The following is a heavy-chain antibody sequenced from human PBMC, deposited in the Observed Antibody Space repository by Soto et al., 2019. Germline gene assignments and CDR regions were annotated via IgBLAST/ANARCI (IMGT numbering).Heavy chain of an antibody. D-gene: IGHD3-10*01. V-gene: IGHV3-30-3*01. J-gene: IGHJ4*02. CDR3: VREPKTVGGHHGEFNYFDS. Sequence: GGSLRLSCAASGFSFSSSPMHWVRQAPGKGPEWVALISYDGTNKFYAASVKGRFTISRDNSKSTLYLQVDSLRPEDAAVYYCVREPKTVGGHHGEFNYFDSPGQGTLVSVSS. CDR1: GFSFSSSP. CDR2: ISYDGTNK.